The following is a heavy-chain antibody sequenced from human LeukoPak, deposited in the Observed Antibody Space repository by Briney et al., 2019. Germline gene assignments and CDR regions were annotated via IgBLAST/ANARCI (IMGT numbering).Heavy chain of an antibody. D-gene: IGHD5-24*01. Sequence: GGSLRLSCAASGFTFSNYDMHWVRQPTGKGLEWVSTIGTIDDTYYPDSVKGRFTISREDAKNSLYLQMNSLRAGDTAVYYCAREVGDGYNSGWYLDLWGRGTLVTVSS. CDR2: IGTIDDT. CDR3: AREVGDGYNSGWYLDL. V-gene: IGHV3-13*01. J-gene: IGHJ2*01. CDR1: GFTFSNYD.